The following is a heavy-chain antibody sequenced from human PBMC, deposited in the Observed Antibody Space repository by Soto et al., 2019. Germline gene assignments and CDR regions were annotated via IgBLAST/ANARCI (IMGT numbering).Heavy chain of an antibody. D-gene: IGHD3-22*01. CDR3: AFQGYDSIGYYYVDY. V-gene: IGHV4-30-2*01. J-gene: IGHJ4*02. CDR1: GGSISSGGYS. Sequence: QLQLQESGSGLVKPSQTLSLTCAVSGGSISSGGYSWSWIRQPPGKGLEWIGYIYHSGSTYYNPSLKSRVTISVDRSKNQFSLKLSSVTAADTAVYYCAFQGYDSIGYYYVDYWGQGTLVTVSS. CDR2: IYHSGST.